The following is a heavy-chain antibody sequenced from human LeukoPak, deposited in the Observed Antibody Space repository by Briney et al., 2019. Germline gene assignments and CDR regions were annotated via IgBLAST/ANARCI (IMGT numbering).Heavy chain of an antibody. Sequence: PGGSLRLSCAASGFTFSSYWMHWVRRAPGKGLVWVSRINSDGSSTSYADSVKGRFTISRDNAKNTLYLQMNSLRAEDTAVYYCTREKDYYDSSGYYRDAFDIWGQGTKVTASS. V-gene: IGHV3-74*01. CDR1: GFTFSSYW. J-gene: IGHJ3*02. CDR3: TREKDYYDSSGYYRDAFDI. D-gene: IGHD3-22*01. CDR2: INSDGSST.